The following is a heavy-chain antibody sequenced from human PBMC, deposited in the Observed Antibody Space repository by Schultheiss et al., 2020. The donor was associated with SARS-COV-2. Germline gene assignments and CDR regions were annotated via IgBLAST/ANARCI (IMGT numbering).Heavy chain of an antibody. CDR1: GFTFGDYR. V-gene: IGHV3-74*01. D-gene: IGHD2-15*01. Sequence: GESLKISCAVSGFTFGDYRMNWVRQAPGKGLVWVSRINSDGSSTSYVDSVKGRFIISRDNSKNTLYLQMNSLRAEDTAIYYCAKDGVAVPGGTVPFQNWGQGTLVTVSS. CDR3: AKDGVAVPGGTVPFQN. J-gene: IGHJ1*01. CDR2: INSDGSST.